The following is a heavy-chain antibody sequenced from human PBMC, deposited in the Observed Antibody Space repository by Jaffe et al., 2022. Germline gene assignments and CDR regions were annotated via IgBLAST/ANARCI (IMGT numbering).Heavy chain of an antibody. D-gene: IGHD3-10*01. V-gene: IGHV4-59*01. Sequence: QVQLQESGPGLVKPSETLSLTCTVSGGSISSYYWSWIRQPPGKGLEWIGYIYYSGSTNYNPSLKSRVTISVDTSKNQFSLKLSSVTAADTAVYYCARVAPVLLWFGEFGGWFDPWGQGTLVTVSS. J-gene: IGHJ5*02. CDR2: IYYSGST. CDR1: GGSISSYY. CDR3: ARVAPVLLWFGEFGGWFDP.